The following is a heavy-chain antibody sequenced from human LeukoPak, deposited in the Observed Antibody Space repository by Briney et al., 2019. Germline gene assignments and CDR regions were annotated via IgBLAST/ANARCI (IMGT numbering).Heavy chain of an antibody. CDR3: ARGPGPYYDSSGYSGYFDY. D-gene: IGHD3-22*01. V-gene: IGHV1-46*01. J-gene: IGHJ4*02. Sequence: GASVKVSCKASGYTFTSYYMHWVRQAPGQGLEWMGIINPSGGSTSYAQKFQGRVTMTRDTSTSTVYMELSSLRSEDTAVYYCARGPGPYYDSSGYSGYFDYWGQGTLVTVSS. CDR1: GYTFTSYY. CDR2: INPSGGST.